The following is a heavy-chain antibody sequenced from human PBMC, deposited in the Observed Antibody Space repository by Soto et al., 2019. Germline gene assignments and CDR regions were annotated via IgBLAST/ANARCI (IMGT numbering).Heavy chain of an antibody. V-gene: IGHV4-4*02. Sequence: SETLSLTCAVSGGSISSDYWWSWVRQPPGKGLEWIGEIFHGGTTNYNPSLKSRVTISMDKSDNQFSLKLNSVTAADTGVYYCARNPFDYWGQGTLVTVSS. CDR2: IFHGGTT. J-gene: IGHJ4*02. CDR3: ARNPFDY. CDR1: GGSISSDYW.